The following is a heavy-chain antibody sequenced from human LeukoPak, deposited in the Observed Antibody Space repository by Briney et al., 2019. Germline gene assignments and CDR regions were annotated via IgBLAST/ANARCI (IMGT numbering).Heavy chain of an antibody. Sequence: ASVKVSCKVSGYTLTELSMHWVRQAPGKGLEWMGGFDPEDGETIYAQKFQGRVTMTEDTSTDTAYMELSSLRSEDTAVYYCATVSVVTPAPEGYYYGMDVWGQGTTVTVSS. D-gene: IGHD2-21*02. CDR1: GYTLTELS. CDR3: ATVSVVTPAPEGYYYGMDV. J-gene: IGHJ6*02. CDR2: FDPEDGET. V-gene: IGHV1-24*01.